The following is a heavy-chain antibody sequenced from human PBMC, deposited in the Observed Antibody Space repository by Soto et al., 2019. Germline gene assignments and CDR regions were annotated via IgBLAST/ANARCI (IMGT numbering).Heavy chain of an antibody. CDR1: GGSISSYY. Sequence: SETLSLTCTVSGGSISSYYWNWIRQPPGKGLEWIGYMYYSGISNYNPSLKSRVSISVDTSKSQFSLKLSSVTAADTAVYYCAGLQINYYYMDVWGKGTTVTVSS. V-gene: IGHV4-59*01. J-gene: IGHJ6*03. CDR2: MYYSGIS. D-gene: IGHD1-1*01. CDR3: AGLQINYYYMDV.